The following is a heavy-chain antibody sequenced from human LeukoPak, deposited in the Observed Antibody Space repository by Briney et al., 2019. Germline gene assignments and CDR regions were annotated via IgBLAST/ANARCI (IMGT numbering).Heavy chain of an antibody. J-gene: IGHJ3*02. CDR1: GFTFSSYW. D-gene: IGHD2-2*03. V-gene: IGHV3-7*01. CDR2: IKQDGSEK. Sequence: GSLRLSCAASGFTFSSYWMSWVRQAPGEGLEWVANIKQDGSEKYYVDSVKGRFTISRDNAKNSLYLQMNSLRAEDTAVYYCARAGYCSSTSCYKASAFDIWGQGTTVTVSS. CDR3: ARAGYCSSTSCYKASAFDI.